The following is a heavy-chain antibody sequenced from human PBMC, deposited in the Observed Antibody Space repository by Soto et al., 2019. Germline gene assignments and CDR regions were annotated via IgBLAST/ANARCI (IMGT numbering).Heavy chain of an antibody. CDR1: GYSFTSYW. CDR3: ARAGRIAVAGTCGGYYYYGMDV. CDR2: IYPGDSDT. J-gene: IGHJ6*02. D-gene: IGHD6-19*01. Sequence: GESLKFSFKGSGYSFTSYWTGLVRQIPGTDLEWLGIIYPGDSDTRYSPSLRGQVTITAEKSMSTAYLQWSRLKASDTAMYYCARAGRIAVAGTCGGYYYYGMDVWGPGTTVTVSS. V-gene: IGHV5-51*01.